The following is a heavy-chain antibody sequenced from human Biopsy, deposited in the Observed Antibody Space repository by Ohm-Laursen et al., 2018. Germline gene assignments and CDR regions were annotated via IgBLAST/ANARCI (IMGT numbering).Heavy chain of an antibody. J-gene: IGHJ6*02. CDR1: NVSFSSFY. D-gene: IGHD2-15*01. V-gene: IGHV4-59*08. Sequence: TLSLTCAVYNVSFSSFYWSWIRQPPGKGLEWIGLIYYRGETDYNPSLKSRVTISVDGSKNQFSLNLTSITAADTAVYYCARHRTHPPPGSMDVWGHGTTVFVSS. CDR2: IYYRGET. CDR3: ARHRTHPPPGSMDV.